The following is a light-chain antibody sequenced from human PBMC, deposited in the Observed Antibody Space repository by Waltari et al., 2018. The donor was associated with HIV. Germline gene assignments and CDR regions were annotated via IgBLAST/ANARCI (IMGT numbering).Light chain of an antibody. CDR1: SNAIVTYNF. Sequence: QSALTQPPPAPGPPGQSVAISCTGPSNAIVTYNFFSWYQHHPGKAPKLLIYDVTRRPPGIPDRFSGTKSGYTASLTVSDLQVEDEAAYYCVSYTEKDTFLLFGGGTKLAV. J-gene: IGLJ2*01. V-gene: IGLV2-8*01. CDR2: DVT. CDR3: VSYTEKDTFLL.